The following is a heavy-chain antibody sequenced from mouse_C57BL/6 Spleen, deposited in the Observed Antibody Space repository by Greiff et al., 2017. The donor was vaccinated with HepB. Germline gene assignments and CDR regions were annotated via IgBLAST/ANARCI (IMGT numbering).Heavy chain of an antibody. V-gene: IGHV1-80*01. D-gene: IGHD2-1*01. CDR3: ARGNYAGYAMDY. CDR1: GYAFSSYW. CDR2: IYPGDGDT. J-gene: IGHJ4*01. Sequence: QVQLKQSGAELVKPGASVKISCKASGYAFSSYWMNWVKQRPGKGLEWIGQIYPGDGDTNYNGKFKGKATLTADKSSSTAYMQLSSLTSEDSAVYFCARGNYAGYAMDYWGQGTSVTVSS.